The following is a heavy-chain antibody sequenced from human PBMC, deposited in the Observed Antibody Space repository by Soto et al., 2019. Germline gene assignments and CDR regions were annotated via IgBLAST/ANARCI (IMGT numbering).Heavy chain of an antibody. V-gene: IGHV4-30-4*01. CDR2: IYHSWTT. D-gene: IGHD3-16*01. Sequence: SETLSLTCTVSVGSISSGDYYLSWIRQPPGKGLEWIGYIYHSWTTSYNPSLKSRVTMSVDTSKNQFSLKLNSVTAADTAVYFCARGGLGSPRYNRFDPWGQGTLVTVSS. J-gene: IGHJ5*02. CDR1: VGSISSGDYY. CDR3: ARGGLGSPRYNRFDP.